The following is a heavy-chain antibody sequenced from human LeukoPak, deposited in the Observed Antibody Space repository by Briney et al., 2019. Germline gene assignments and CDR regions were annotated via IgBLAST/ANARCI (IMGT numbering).Heavy chain of an antibody. D-gene: IGHD3-22*01. V-gene: IGHV3-11*01. CDR3: ARDQAPYYYDSRSSAFDI. Sequence: PGGSLRLSCAASGFTFRDYYMSWIRQAPGKGLEWVSYISSSGSTIYYADSVKGRFTISRDNAKNSLYLQMNSLRAEDTAVYYCARDQAPYYYDSRSSAFDIWGQGTMVTVSS. J-gene: IGHJ3*02. CDR2: ISSSGSTI. CDR1: GFTFRDYY.